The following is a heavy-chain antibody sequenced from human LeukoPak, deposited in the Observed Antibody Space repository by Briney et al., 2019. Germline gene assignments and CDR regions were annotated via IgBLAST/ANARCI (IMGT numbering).Heavy chain of an antibody. D-gene: IGHD3-22*01. J-gene: IGHJ4*02. V-gene: IGHV4-39*01. CDR1: GGSTSSSSYY. Sequence: PSETLSLTCTVSGGSTSSSSYYWGWIRQPPGKGLEWIGNIYYTGRTYYNPSLKSRVTISVDTSTNQFSLKLSTVSAADTAVYYCARLYYYDSSGPPLCGQGTLVTVSS. CDR2: IYYTGRT. CDR3: ARLYYYDSSGPPL.